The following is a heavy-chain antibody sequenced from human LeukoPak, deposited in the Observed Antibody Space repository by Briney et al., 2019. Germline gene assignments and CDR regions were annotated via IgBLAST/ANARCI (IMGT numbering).Heavy chain of an antibody. Sequence: PSETLSLTCTVSGGSISSGDYYWSWIRQPPGKGLEWIGYIYYSGSTYYNPSLKSRVTISVDRSKNQFSLKLSSVTAADTAVYYCARGGQQLVPFDYWGQGTLVTVSS. CDR1: GGSISSGDYY. D-gene: IGHD6-13*01. CDR3: ARGGQQLVPFDY. CDR2: IYYSGST. J-gene: IGHJ4*02. V-gene: IGHV4-30-4*08.